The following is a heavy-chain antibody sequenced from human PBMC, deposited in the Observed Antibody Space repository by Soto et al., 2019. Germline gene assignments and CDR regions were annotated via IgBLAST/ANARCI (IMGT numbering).Heavy chain of an antibody. CDR2: ISGSGGST. J-gene: IGHJ5*02. V-gene: IGHV3-23*01. D-gene: IGHD2-15*01. CDR1: GFTFSSYA. Sequence: GGSLRLSCAASGFTFSSYAMSWVRQAPGKGLEWVSAISGSGGSTYYADSVKGRFTISRDNSKNTLYLQMNSLRAEDTAVYYCANSRARLDIVVVVAALLFDPWGQGTLVTVSS. CDR3: ANSRARLDIVVVVAALLFDP.